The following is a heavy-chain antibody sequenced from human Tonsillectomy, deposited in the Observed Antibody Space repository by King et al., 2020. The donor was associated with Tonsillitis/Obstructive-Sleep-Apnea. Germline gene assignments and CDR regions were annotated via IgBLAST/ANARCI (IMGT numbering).Heavy chain of an antibody. CDR1: GFTFGDYA. Sequence: VQLVESGGGLVQPGRSLRLSCTASGFTFGDYAMSWVRQAPGKGLEWVGFIRSKAYGGTTEYAASVKGRFTISRDDSKSIAYLQMNSLKTEDTAVYYCTRDRYPYYFDSWGQGTLVTVSP. CDR2: IRSKAYGGTT. J-gene: IGHJ4*02. V-gene: IGHV3-49*04. D-gene: IGHD1-1*01. CDR3: TRDRYPYYFDS.